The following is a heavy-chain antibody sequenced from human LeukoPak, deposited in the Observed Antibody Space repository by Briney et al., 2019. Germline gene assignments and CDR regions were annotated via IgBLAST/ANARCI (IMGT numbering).Heavy chain of an antibody. V-gene: IGHV3-30*02. D-gene: IGHD2-2*02. CDR3: AKSHIVVVPAAITNPAPFDY. CDR2: IRYDGSNK. CDR1: GFTFSSYG. J-gene: IGHJ4*02. Sequence: GGSLRLSCAASGFTFSSYGMHWVRQAPGKGLEWVAFIRYDGSNKYYADSVKGRFTISRDNSKNTLYLQMNSLRAEDTAVYYCAKSHIVVVPAAITNPAPFDYWGQGTLVTVSS.